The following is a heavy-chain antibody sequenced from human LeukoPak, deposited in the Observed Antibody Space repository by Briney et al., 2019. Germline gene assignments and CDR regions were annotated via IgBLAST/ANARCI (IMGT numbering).Heavy chain of an antibody. CDR2: IIPILGIA. CDR3: ARDPGVPNSLYFQH. D-gene: IGHD1-1*01. CDR1: GGTFSSYA. J-gene: IGHJ1*01. V-gene: IGHV1-69*04. Sequence: SVKVSCKASGGTFSSYAISWVRQAAGQGLEWMGRIIPILGIANYAQKFQGRVTITADKSTSTAYMELSSLRSEDTAVYYCARDPGVPNSLYFQHRGQGTLVTVSS.